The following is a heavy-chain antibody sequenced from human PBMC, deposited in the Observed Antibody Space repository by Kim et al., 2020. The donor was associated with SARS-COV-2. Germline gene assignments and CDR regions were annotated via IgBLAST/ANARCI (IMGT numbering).Heavy chain of an antibody. CDR2: ISSGGSTI. J-gene: IGHJ6*02. V-gene: IGHV3-11*04. CDR1: GFTFSDYY. CDR3: ARDLVRVRWLQRDYYYGMDV. Sequence: GGSLRLSCPASGFTFSDYYMSWIRQAPGKGLEWVSYISSGGSTIYYADSVKGRFTISRDNAKNSLYLQMNSLRAEDTAVYYCARDLVRVRWLQRDYYYGMDVWGQGTTVTVSS. D-gene: IGHD5-12*01.